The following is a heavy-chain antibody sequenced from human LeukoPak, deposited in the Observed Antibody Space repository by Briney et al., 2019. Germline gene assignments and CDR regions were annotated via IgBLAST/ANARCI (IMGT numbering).Heavy chain of an antibody. CDR1: GGSISSSSYY. CDR2: INYSGNT. V-gene: IGHV4-39*01. CDR3: ARGPTGYYWYFDL. Sequence: PSETLSLTCTVSGGSISSSSYYWGWIRQPPGKGLEWIASINYSGNTYYNPSLKSRVTISVDSSKNQFSLKLSSVTAADTAVYYCARGPTGYYWYFDLWGRGTLVTVSS. D-gene: IGHD1-1*01. J-gene: IGHJ2*01.